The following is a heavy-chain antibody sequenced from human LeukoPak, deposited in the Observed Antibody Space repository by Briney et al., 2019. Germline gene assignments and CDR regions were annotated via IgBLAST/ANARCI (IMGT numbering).Heavy chain of an antibody. D-gene: IGHD3-22*01. CDR1: GGSISSSSYY. CDR3: ARGPGEYDSSPGYYFDY. V-gene: IGHV4-39*07. J-gene: IGHJ4*02. CDR2: IKHSGST. Sequence: SETLSLTCTVSGGSISSSSYYWSWIRQPPGKGLEWIGEIKHSGSTNYSPSLKSRVTISVDTSKNQFSLKLSSVTAADTAVYYCARGPGEYDSSPGYYFDYWGQGTLVTVSS.